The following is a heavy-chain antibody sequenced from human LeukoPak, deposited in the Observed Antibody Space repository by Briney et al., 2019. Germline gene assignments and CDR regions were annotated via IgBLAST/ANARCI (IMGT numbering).Heavy chain of an antibody. J-gene: IGHJ3*02. V-gene: IGHV3-23*01. Sequence: GRSLRLSCAASGFTFSSYGMHWVRQAPGKGLEWVSAISGSGGSTYYADSVKGRFTISRDNSKNTLYLQMNSLRAEDTAVYYCAKRPTMIVVAPDAFDIWGQGTMVTVSS. CDR1: GFTFSSYG. D-gene: IGHD3-22*01. CDR3: AKRPTMIVVAPDAFDI. CDR2: ISGSGGST.